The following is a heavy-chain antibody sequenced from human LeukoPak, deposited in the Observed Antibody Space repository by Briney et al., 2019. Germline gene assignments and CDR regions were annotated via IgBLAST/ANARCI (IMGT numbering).Heavy chain of an antibody. D-gene: IGHD3-3*01. CDR2: ISAYNGNT. CDR1: GYTFTSYG. CDR3: ARDRTYYDFWSGYYSVNWFDP. V-gene: IGHV1-18*01. Sequence: GASVKVSCKASGYTFTSYGISWVRQAPGQGLEWMGWISAYNGNTNYAQKLQGRVTITTDTSTSTAYMELRSLRSDDTAVYYCARDRTYYDFWSGYYSVNWFDPWGQGTLVTVSS. J-gene: IGHJ5*02.